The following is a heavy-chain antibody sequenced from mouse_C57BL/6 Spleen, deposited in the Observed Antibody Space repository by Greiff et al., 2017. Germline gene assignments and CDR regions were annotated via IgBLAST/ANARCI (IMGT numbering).Heavy chain of an antibody. D-gene: IGHD3-2*02. Sequence: QVQLQQPGAELVKPGASVKLSCKASGYTFTSYWMHWVKQRPGQGLEWIGMIHPNSGSTNYNEKFKSKATLTVDKSSSTAYMQLSSLTSEDSAVYYCATSSGYYAMDYWGQGTSVTVSS. CDR1: GYTFTSYW. J-gene: IGHJ4*01. CDR2: IHPNSGST. V-gene: IGHV1-64*01. CDR3: ATSSGYYAMDY.